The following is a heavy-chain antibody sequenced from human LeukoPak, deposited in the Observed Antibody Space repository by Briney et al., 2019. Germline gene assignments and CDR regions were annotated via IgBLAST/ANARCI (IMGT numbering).Heavy chain of an antibody. CDR3: ARVSCSSTSCPYGIYFDY. Sequence: KSGGSLRLSCAASGFTFSDHYMSWIRQAPGKGLDWVSYISSGGSTIYYADSVRGRFTISRDKAKKSLYLQMNSLRAEDTAVYYCARVSCSSTSCPYGIYFDYWGQGTLVTVSS. V-gene: IGHV3-11*04. CDR2: ISSGGSTI. CDR1: GFTFSDHY. J-gene: IGHJ4*02. D-gene: IGHD2-2*01.